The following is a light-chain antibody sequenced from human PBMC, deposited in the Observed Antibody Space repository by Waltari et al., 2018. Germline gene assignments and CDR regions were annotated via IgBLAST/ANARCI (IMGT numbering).Light chain of an antibody. CDR3: SSYTSSSTYV. CDR2: DVN. Sequence: ALTQPASVSGSPGQSVTISCTGPSSAVGGYNYLSWYQQHPGKAPKLMIYDVNKRPSGISNRFSGSKSGKTASLTISGLQAEDEADYYCSSYTSSSTYVFGTGTKVTVV. CDR1: SSAVGGYNY. J-gene: IGLJ1*01. V-gene: IGLV2-14*01.